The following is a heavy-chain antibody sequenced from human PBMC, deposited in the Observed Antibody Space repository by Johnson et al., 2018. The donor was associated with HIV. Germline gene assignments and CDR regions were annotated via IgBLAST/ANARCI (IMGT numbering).Heavy chain of an antibody. Sequence: MQLVESGGGLIQPGGSLRLSCAASGFIVSSNYMSWVRQAPGKGLEWVSVISGSGGTTYYADSVKGRFTISRDNSKNTLYLQMNSLRAEDTAVYYCARDRGAFDIWGQGTMVTVSS. J-gene: IGHJ3*02. CDR1: GFIVSSNY. V-gene: IGHV3-66*03. CDR3: ARDRGAFDI. CDR2: ISGSGGTT.